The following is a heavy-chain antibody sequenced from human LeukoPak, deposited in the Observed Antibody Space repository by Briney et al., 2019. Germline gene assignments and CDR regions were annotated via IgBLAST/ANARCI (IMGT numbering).Heavy chain of an antibody. Sequence: GGSLRLSCAASGFTVYNNYMTWVRQAPGKGLECVSVIYSHGATYYAVSVKGRFTISRDKSKNTLYLQMNDLRPDDTAVYYCTRKTDSGGSGDYWGQGALVTVSS. D-gene: IGHD3-22*01. CDR3: TRKTDSGGSGDY. CDR2: IYSHGAT. CDR1: GFTVYNNY. V-gene: IGHV3-53*01. J-gene: IGHJ4*02.